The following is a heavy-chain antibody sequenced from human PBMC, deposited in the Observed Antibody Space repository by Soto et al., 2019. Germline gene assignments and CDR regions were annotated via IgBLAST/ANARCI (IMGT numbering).Heavy chain of an antibody. V-gene: IGHV1-69*05. D-gene: IGHD3-22*01. CDR3: ARKYSSLPEDS. CDR1: GGTFSSYA. Sequence: SVKVSCKASGGTFSSYAISWVRQAPGQGLEWMGGIIPIFGTANYAQKFQGRVTMTTDTSTSTAYMELRTLTSDDTAVYYCARKYSSLPEDSWGQGTPVTVSS. J-gene: IGHJ4*02. CDR2: IIPIFGTA.